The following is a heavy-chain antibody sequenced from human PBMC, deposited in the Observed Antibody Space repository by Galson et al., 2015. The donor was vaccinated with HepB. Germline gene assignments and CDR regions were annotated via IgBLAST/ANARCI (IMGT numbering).Heavy chain of an antibody. Sequence: CAISGDSVSGNTAAWNWIRQSPSRGLEWLGRTYYRSIWFYQYAQSVQGRLSINPDTSRNQFSLQLNSVTPEDTALYFCARADAYMGSNGFDVWGQGTMVTVSS. CDR1: GDSVSGNTAA. J-gene: IGHJ3*01. CDR3: ARADAYMGSNGFDV. V-gene: IGHV6-1*01. D-gene: IGHD1-1*01. CDR2: TYYRSIWFY.